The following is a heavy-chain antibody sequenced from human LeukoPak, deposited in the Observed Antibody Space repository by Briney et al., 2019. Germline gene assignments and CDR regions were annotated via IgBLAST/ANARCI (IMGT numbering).Heavy chain of an antibody. V-gene: IGHV3-23*01. Sequence: VRSLRLSCAASVFALRNSAMSWVRQAPGKGLEGVSTLNVSGITTYYADSVKGRFTTARDNSKNTLYLQMNSLRAEDTAVYYCAKCMDQGASRVDIVVVPAAIDFRALDYWGQGTLVTVSS. CDR2: LNVSGITT. CDR1: VFALRNSA. CDR3: AKCMDQGASRVDIVVVPAAIDFRALDY. J-gene: IGHJ4*02. D-gene: IGHD2-2*01.